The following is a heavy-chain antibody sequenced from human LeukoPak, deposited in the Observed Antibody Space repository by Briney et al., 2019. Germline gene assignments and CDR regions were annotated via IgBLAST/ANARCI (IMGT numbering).Heavy chain of an antibody. Sequence: SETLSLTCTVSGGSISSSYYYWGWIRQPPGKGLEWIGSIYYSGSTYYNPSLKSRVTISVDTSKNQFSLKLRSVTAADTAVYYCARAYYDFWSGYRNWFDPWGQGTLVTVSS. J-gene: IGHJ5*02. CDR2: IYYSGST. V-gene: IGHV4-39*01. D-gene: IGHD3-3*01. CDR1: GGSISSSYYY. CDR3: ARAYYDFWSGYRNWFDP.